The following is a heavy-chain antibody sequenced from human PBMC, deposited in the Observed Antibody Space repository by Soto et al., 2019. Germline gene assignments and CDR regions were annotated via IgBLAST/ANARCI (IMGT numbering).Heavy chain of an antibody. V-gene: IGHV1-18*01. Sequence: ASVKVSCKASGYTFTSYGISWVRQAPRQGLEWMGWISACNGNTNYAQKPQGRVTMTTDTSTSTAYMELRSLRSDDTAVYYCVMYYYYSSGPVGDAFDSYGQGSMVAVSS. CDR3: VMYYYYSSGPVGDAFDS. D-gene: IGHD3-22*01. CDR1: GYTFTSYG. J-gene: IGHJ3*02. CDR2: ISACNGNT.